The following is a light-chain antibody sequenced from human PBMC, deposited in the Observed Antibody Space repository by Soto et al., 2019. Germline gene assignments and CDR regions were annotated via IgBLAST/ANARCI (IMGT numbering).Light chain of an antibody. J-gene: IGKJ4*01. CDR3: QQSYSTPLT. CDR1: QSISSY. Sequence: DNQMTQSPSSLSASVGHRVTITCRASQSISSYLNWYQQKPGKPPKLLMYAASSLQSGVPSRLSGSGSGTEFTLTISSLQPEDFATYYCQQSYSTPLTFGGGTKVEIK. V-gene: IGKV1-39*01. CDR2: AAS.